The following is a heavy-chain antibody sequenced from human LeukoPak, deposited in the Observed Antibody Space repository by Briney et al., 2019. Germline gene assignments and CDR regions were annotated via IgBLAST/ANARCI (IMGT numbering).Heavy chain of an antibody. CDR3: ASDGLITMIVVVITWLLNY. CDR2: ISYDGSNK. J-gene: IGHJ4*02. V-gene: IGHV3-30-3*01. CDR1: GFTFRSYA. D-gene: IGHD3-22*01. Sequence: PGGSLTLSCAASGFTFRSYAMHWVRQAPGKGLEWVAVISYDGSNKYYADSVKGRFTISRDNSKNTLYLQMDSLRAEDTAVYYCASDGLITMIVVVITWLLNYWGQGTLVTASS.